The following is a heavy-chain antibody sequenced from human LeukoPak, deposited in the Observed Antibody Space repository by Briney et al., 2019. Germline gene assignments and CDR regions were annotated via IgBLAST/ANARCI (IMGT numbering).Heavy chain of an antibody. J-gene: IGHJ4*02. CDR2: FFYSGRT. CDR3: AREIRIVGATTLDY. Sequence: SETLSLTCTVSGGSISSYYWSWIRQPPGKGLEWIGYFFYSGRTNYNPSLKSRVTISVDTSKNQFSLKLSSVTAADTAVYYCAREIRIVGATTLDYWGQGTLVTVSS. D-gene: IGHD1-26*01. CDR1: GGSISSYY. V-gene: IGHV4-59*01.